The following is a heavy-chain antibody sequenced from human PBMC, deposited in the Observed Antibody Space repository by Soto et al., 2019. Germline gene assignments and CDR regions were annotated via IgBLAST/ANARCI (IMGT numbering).Heavy chain of an antibody. CDR3: ARIRKSYYYGSGSYYNGRGSSFDP. CDR2: IYYSGAT. V-gene: IGHV4-59*01. CDR1: GGSISSYY. D-gene: IGHD3-10*01. Sequence: SETLSLTCKVSGGSISSYYWNWIRQPPGKGLEWIGNIYYSGATNYSPSLESRVTISVDTSKNQISLKLRSVTAADTAVYYCARIRKSYYYGSGSYYNGRGSSFDPWGQGTLVTVSS. J-gene: IGHJ5*02.